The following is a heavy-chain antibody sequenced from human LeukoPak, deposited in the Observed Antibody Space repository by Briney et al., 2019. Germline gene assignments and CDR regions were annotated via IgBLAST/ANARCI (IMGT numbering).Heavy chain of an antibody. CDR1: GGTFSSYA. CDR3: ARALSIAARPRWFDP. Sequence: SVKVSCKASGGTFSSYAIIWVRQAPGQGLKWMGRIIPILGIANYAQKFQGRVTITADKSTSTAYMELSSLRSEDTAVYYCARALSIAARPRWFDPWGKGTLVTVSS. J-gene: IGHJ5*02. D-gene: IGHD6-6*01. V-gene: IGHV1-69*04. CDR2: IIPILGIA.